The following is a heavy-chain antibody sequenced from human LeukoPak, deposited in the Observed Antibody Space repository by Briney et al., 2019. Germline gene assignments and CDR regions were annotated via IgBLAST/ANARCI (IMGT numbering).Heavy chain of an antibody. CDR3: ARGYYDSSGYYGAGFDY. D-gene: IGHD3-22*01. J-gene: IGHJ4*02. CDR2: INPNSGGT. V-gene: IGHV1-2*04. Sequence: ASVKFSCKASGYTFTGYYMHWVRQAPGQGLEWMGWINPNSGGTNYAQKFQGWVTMTRDTSISTAYMELSRLRSDDTAVYYCARGYYDSSGYYGAGFDYWGQGTLVTVSS. CDR1: GYTFTGYY.